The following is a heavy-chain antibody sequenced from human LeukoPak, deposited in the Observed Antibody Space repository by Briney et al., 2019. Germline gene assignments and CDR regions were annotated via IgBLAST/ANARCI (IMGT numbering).Heavy chain of an antibody. Sequence: ASVKVFCKASGYTFTGYFMHWVRQAPGQGLEWMVWINPHSGGTKFAKKFQGRVTMTRDTSISTAYMELSRLRSDDTAVYYCARAITHCSGGSCYQSNGFDPWGQGTLVTVSS. V-gene: IGHV1-2*02. J-gene: IGHJ5*02. D-gene: IGHD2-15*01. CDR2: INPHSGGT. CDR1: GYTFTGYF. CDR3: ARAITHCSGGSCYQSNGFDP.